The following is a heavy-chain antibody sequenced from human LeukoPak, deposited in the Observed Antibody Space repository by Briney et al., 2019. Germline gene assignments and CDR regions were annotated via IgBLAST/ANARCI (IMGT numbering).Heavy chain of an antibody. Sequence: GRSLRLSCAASGFTFFTYGMHWVRQAPGKGLEWVGIMSSDGNNEYYADSVKGRFTISRDNSRNTLYLQMNSLRVEDTAVYYCARDLRKGRYFDYWGQGTLVIVSS. CDR1: GFTFFTYG. CDR3: ARDLRKGRYFDY. D-gene: IGHD3-9*01. V-gene: IGHV3-33*01. J-gene: IGHJ4*02. CDR2: MSSDGNNE.